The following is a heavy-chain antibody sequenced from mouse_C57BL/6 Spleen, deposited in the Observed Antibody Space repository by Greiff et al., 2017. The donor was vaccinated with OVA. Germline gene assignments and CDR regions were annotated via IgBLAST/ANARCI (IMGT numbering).Heavy chain of an antibody. J-gene: IGHJ2*01. D-gene: IGHD2-3*01. CDR2: IYPGDGDT. CDR1: GYAFSSYW. V-gene: IGHV1-80*01. Sequence: VQLQQSGAELVKPGASVKISCKASGYAFSSYWMNWVKQRPGKGLEWIGQIYPGDGDTNYNGKFKGKATLTADKSSSTAYMQLSSLTSEDSAVYFCAREGGYYVDYFDYWGQGTTLTVSS. CDR3: AREGGYYVDYFDY.